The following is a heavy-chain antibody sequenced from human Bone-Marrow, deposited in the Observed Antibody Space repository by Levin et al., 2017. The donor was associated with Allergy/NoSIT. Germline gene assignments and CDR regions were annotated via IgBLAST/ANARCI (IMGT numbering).Heavy chain of an antibody. CDR2: IIPIFTTP. D-gene: IGHD2-21*02. V-gene: IGHV1-69*01. CDR1: GDTFISDA. Sequence: KISCKSYGDTFISDAISWVRQAPGQGPEWMGGIIPIFTTPTYAPSFQHTLPITADEPTKTTFTELSRLKDDDSAVYFCARAYCGGDCFSPCDYWGQGTLVTVSS. J-gene: IGHJ4*02. CDR3: ARAYCGGDCFSPCDY.